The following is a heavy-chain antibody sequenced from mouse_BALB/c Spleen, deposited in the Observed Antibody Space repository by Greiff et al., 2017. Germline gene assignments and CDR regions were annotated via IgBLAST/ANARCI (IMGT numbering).Heavy chain of an antibody. V-gene: IGHV5-6-5*01. CDR2: ISSGGST. J-gene: IGHJ4*01. CDR3: ARVYGYDAMDY. Sequence: EVKLMESGGGLVKPGGSLKLSCAASGFTFSSYAMSWVRQTPEKRLEWVASISSGGSTYYPDSVKGRFTISRDNARNILYLQMSSLRSEDPAMYYCARVYGYDAMDYWGQGTSVTGSS. CDR1: GFTFSSYA. D-gene: IGHD1-2*01.